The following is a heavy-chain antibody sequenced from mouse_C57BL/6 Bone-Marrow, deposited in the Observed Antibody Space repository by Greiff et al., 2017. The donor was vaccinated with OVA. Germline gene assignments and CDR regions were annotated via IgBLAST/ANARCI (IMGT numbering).Heavy chain of an antibody. CDR3: AREGQTPAWCAY. CDR1: GYTFTSYW. J-gene: IGHJ3*01. V-gene: IGHV1-52*01. CDR2: IDPSDSET. Sequence: QVQLQQPGAELVRPGSSVKLSCKASGYTFTSYWMHWVKQRPIQGLEWIGNIDPSDSETHYNQKFKDKATLTVDKSSSTAYMQLSSLTSEDSAVYYCAREGQTPAWCAYWGQGTLVTVSA.